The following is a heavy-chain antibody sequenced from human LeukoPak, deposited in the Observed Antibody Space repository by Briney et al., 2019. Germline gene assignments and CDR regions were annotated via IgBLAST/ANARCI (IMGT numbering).Heavy chain of an antibody. CDR1: DYSIISDYY. CDR3: AREGTSGTNWFDP. Sequence: SETLTLTCGVSDYSIISDYYWGWIRQPPGKVLEWSGSIYHSGSTYYNPSLKSRVTISVDTSKNQFSLKLTSVTAADTAVYYCAREGTSGTNWFDPWGQGTLVTVSS. J-gene: IGHJ5*02. CDR2: IYHSGST. V-gene: IGHV4-38-2*02. D-gene: IGHD3-10*01.